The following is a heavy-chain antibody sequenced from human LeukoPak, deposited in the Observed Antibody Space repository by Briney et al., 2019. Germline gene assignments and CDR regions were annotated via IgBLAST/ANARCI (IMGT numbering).Heavy chain of an antibody. CDR2: VNHSGST. CDR3: ARAKTNSSSWYFDY. V-gene: IGHV4-34*01. D-gene: IGHD6-13*01. CDR1: GGSFSGYY. J-gene: IGHJ4*02. Sequence: SETLSLTCAVYGGSFSGYYWSWIRQPPGKGLEWIGEVNHSGSTNYNPSLKSRVTISVDTSKNQFSLKLSSVTAADTAVYYCARAKTNSSSWYFDYWGQGTLVTVSS.